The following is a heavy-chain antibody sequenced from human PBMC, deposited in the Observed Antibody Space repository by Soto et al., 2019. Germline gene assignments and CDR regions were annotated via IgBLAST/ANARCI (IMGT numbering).Heavy chain of an antibody. Sequence: EVQLVESGGGLVQPGGSLRLSCAASGFNFSRYSMNWVRQAPGKGLEWVSYISSSSSTIYYADSVKGRFTISRDNAKNSLYLQMNSLRDEDTAVYYCGGDSSGYFYPDVFDIWGQGTMVTVSS. CDR1: GFNFSRYS. CDR2: ISSSSSTI. D-gene: IGHD3-22*01. J-gene: IGHJ3*02. CDR3: GGDSSGYFYPDVFDI. V-gene: IGHV3-48*02.